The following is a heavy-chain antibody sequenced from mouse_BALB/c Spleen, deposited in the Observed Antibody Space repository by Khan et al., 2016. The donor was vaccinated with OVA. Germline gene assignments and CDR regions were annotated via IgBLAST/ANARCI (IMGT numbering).Heavy chain of an antibody. V-gene: IGHV3-5*02. Sequence: EVQLQESGPGLVKPSQTVSLTCTVTGFSITTGNYRWSWIRQFPGNKLEWIGNIYYSGTITYNPSLTSRTTITRDTSKNRFFLEMNSLTSEATATYYCARDYGSLYWYFDVWGTGTTVTVSA. J-gene: IGHJ1*03. CDR2: IYYSGTI. D-gene: IGHD1-1*01. CDR3: ARDYGSLYWYFDV. CDR1: GFSITTGNYR.